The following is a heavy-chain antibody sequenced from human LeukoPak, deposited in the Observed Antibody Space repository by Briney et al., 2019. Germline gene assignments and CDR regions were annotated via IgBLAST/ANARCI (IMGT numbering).Heavy chain of an antibody. CDR3: ARHDSSSWTHYYYYGMDV. Sequence: SETLSLTCTVSGGSISSYYWSWIRQPPGKGLEWIGYIYYSGSTNYNPSLKGRVTVSVDTSKNQFSLKLSSVTAADTAVYYCARHDSSSWTHYYYYGMDVWGQGTTVTVSS. V-gene: IGHV4-59*08. J-gene: IGHJ6*02. D-gene: IGHD6-13*01. CDR1: GGSISSYY. CDR2: IYYSGST.